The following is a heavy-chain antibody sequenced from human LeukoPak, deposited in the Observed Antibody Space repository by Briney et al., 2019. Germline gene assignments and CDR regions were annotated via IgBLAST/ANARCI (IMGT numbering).Heavy chain of an antibody. D-gene: IGHD3-10*01. CDR3: ARDRGDPLLWFGELFPDY. V-gene: IGHV3-11*06. CDR2: ISSNSSYT. J-gene: IGHJ4*02. Sequence: GGSLRLSCAASGFTFSDYYMSWIRQAPGKGLEWVSYISSNSSYTNYADPVKGRFTISRDNAKNSLYLQMNSLRAEDTAVYYCARDRGDPLLWFGELFPDYWGQGTLVTVSS. CDR1: GFTFSDYY.